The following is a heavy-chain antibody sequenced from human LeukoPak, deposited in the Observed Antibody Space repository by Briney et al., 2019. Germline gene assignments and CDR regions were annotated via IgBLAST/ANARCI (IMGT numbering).Heavy chain of an antibody. J-gene: IGHJ3*02. CDR3: ARDALYYYDSSGAVDI. CDR2: INPNSGGT. Sequence: GASVKVSCKASGYTFTGYYMHWVRQAPGQGLEWMGWINPNSGGTNYAQKFQGRVTMTRDTSISTAYMELSGLRSDDTAVYYCARDALYYYDSSGAVDIWGQGTMVTVSS. D-gene: IGHD3-22*01. CDR1: GYTFTGYY. V-gene: IGHV1-2*02.